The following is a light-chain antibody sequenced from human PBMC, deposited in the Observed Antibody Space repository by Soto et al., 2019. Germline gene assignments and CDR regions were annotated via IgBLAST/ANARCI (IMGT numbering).Light chain of an antibody. CDR3: QQSFNSPLWT. CDR2: DAS. J-gene: IGKJ1*01. Sequence: DIQMTPSPSTLSASVGDRVTITCRASQSISSWLAWYQQKPGKAPNLLIYDASSLQSGVPSRFSGSGSGTDFTLTISSLQPEDFATYYCQQSFNSPLWTFGQGTKVDIK. CDR1: QSISSW. V-gene: IGKV1-39*01.